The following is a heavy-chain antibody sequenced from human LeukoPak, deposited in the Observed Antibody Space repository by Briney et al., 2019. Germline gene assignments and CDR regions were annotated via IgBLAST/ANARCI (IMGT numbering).Heavy chain of an antibody. V-gene: IGHV4-38-2*02. J-gene: IGHJ4*02. CDR1: GYSISSGNY. CDR2: IYHSGST. Sequence: SETLSLTCTVSGYSISSGNYWGWIRQPPGKGLEWIGTIYHSGSTYCDPSLKSRVTISVDTSKNQFSLKLSSVTAADTAVYYCARVNYYDRLPDYWGQGTLVTVSS. CDR3: ARVNYYDRLPDY. D-gene: IGHD3-22*01.